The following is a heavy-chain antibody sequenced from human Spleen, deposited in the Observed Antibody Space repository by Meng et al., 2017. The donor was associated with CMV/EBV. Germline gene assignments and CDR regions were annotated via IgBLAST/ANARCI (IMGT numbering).Heavy chain of an antibody. CDR2: IYSGGSST. D-gene: IGHD3-22*01. CDR1: GFTFSSYA. CDR3: AKLTTYDSSGSYYGMDV. V-gene: IGHV3-23*03. J-gene: IGHJ6*02. Sequence: GESLKISCAASGFTFSSYAMSWIRQAPGKGLEWVSVIYSGGSSTYYADSVKGRFTISRDNSKNTLYLQMNSLRAEDTAVYYCAKLTTYDSSGSYYGMDVWGQGTTVTVSS.